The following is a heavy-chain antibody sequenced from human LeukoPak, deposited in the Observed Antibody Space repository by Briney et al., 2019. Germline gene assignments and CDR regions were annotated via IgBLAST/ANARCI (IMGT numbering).Heavy chain of an antibody. V-gene: IGHV4-59*07. J-gene: IGHJ6*02. CDR1: GGSISSYY. CDR3: ESRSGRNYYGMDV. CDR2: AYYSGST. D-gene: IGHD1-14*01. Sequence: SDTLSLTCTVSGGSISSYYWNWIRQPPGKALEWLGYAYYSGSTNYNPSLKTRLTRSVDTSKAQFSLTLSSVTAADTAIYYCESRSGRNYYGMDVWGQGTTVIVSS.